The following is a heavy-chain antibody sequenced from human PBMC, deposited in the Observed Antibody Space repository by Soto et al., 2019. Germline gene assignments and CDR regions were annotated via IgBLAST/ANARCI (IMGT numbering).Heavy chain of an antibody. D-gene: IGHD1-26*01. CDR1: GGTFSGYA. CDR3: ARMGFRTPTKWFDP. J-gene: IGHJ5*02. Sequence: ASVKVSCRASGGTFSGYAISWVRQAPGQGLEWMGGIIPIFGTANYAQKFQGRVTITAGESTSTAYMELSSLRSEDTAVYYCARMGFRTPTKWFDPWGKRTLVAFCS. V-gene: IGHV1-69*13. CDR2: IIPIFGTA.